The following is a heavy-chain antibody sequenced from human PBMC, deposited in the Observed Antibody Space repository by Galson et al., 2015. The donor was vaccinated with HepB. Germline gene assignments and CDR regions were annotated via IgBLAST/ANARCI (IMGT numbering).Heavy chain of an antibody. CDR2: IYYSGST. J-gene: IGHJ4*02. CDR1: GGSISSSSYY. Sequence: SETLSLTCTVSGGSISSSSYYWGWIRQPPGKGLEWIGSIYYSGSTYYNPSLKSRVTISVDTSKNQFSLKLSSVTAADTAVYYCARVGGATVTIPLPFFDYWGQGTLVTVSS. CDR3: ARVGGATVTIPLPFFDY. V-gene: IGHV4-39*07. D-gene: IGHD4-17*01.